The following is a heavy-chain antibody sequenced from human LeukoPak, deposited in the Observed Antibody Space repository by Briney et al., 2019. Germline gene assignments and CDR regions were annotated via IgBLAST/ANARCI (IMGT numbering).Heavy chain of an antibody. CDR1: GYTFTSYA. J-gene: IGHJ6*02. Sequence: ASVKVSCKASGYTFTSYAMHWVRQAPGQRLEWMGWINAGNGNTKYSQKFQGRVTITRDTSASTAYMELSSLRSEDTAVYYCARDPVSSWKNYYYYYGMDVWGQGTTVTVSS. CDR3: ARDPVSSWKNYYYYYGMDV. CDR2: INAGNGNT. D-gene: IGHD6-13*01. V-gene: IGHV1-3*01.